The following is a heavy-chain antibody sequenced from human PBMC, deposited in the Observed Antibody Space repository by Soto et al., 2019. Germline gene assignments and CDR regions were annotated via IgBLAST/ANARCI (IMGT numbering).Heavy chain of an antibody. CDR3: TASSGCYNACDI. D-gene: IGHD3-3*01. CDR2: ISGSGGRT. V-gene: IGHV3-23*01. Sequence: EVQLLDSGGGLVQPGWSLRLSCAASGFTFSSYAMSWVRQAPAKGLEWVSAISGSGGRTYYADSVKGRFTISRYNFNNPLYVQMNSLRADDTAVYYCTASSGCYNACDIWGQGTMVTVSS. J-gene: IGHJ3*02. CDR1: GFTFSSYA.